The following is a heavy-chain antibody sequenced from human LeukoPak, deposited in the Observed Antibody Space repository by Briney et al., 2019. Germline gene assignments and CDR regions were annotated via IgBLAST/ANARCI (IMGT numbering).Heavy chain of an antibody. Sequence: SETLSLTCTVSGGSISSSSYYWGWIRQPPGKGLEWIGRIYYSGSTYYNPSLKSRVTISVDTSKNQFSLKLSSVTAADTAVYYCARSYGSGSYLNYYGVDVWGQGTTVTVSS. J-gene: IGHJ6*02. D-gene: IGHD3-10*01. CDR2: IYYSGST. CDR1: GGSISSSSYY. CDR3: ARSYGSGSYLNYYGVDV. V-gene: IGHV4-39*07.